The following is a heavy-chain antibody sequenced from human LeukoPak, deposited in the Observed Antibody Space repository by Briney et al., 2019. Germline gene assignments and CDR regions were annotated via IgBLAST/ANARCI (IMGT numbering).Heavy chain of an antibody. Sequence: AAVKVSLKFSGYTLTELSMHWVRQAPGKGLEWMGGFDPEDGETIYAQKFQGRVTMTEDTYTDTAYMELNSLRSEDTAVYDCATDLLIVYAIRGYWGQGTLVTVSS. CDR3: ATDLLIVYAIRGY. V-gene: IGHV1-24*01. J-gene: IGHJ4*02. D-gene: IGHD2-8*01. CDR1: GYTLTELS. CDR2: FDPEDGET.